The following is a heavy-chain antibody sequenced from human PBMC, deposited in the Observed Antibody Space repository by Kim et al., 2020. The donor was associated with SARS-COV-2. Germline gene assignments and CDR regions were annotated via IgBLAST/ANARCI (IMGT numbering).Heavy chain of an antibody. CDR3: ARGPGIAARPFDY. J-gene: IGHJ4*02. D-gene: IGHD6-6*01. V-gene: IGHV4-34*01. Sequence: NPSLRSRVTIAVDTSKNQFALKLSSVAAAGTAVYYCARGPGIAARPFDYWGQGTLVTVSS.